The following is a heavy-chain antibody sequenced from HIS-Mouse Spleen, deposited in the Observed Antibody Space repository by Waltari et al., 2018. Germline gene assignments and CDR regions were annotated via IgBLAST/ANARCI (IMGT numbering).Heavy chain of an antibody. CDR2: IYYSGIT. CDR3: AREIPYSSSWYDWYFDL. D-gene: IGHD6-13*01. Sequence: QLQLQESGPGLVKPSETLSLTCTVSGCSISSSSYYWGWIRQPPGKGLEWIGCIYYSGITSYNPSLKRRVTISVDTSKKQFSLKLSSVTAADTAVYYCAREIPYSSSWYDWYFDLWGRGTLVTVSS. J-gene: IGHJ2*01. V-gene: IGHV4-39*07. CDR1: GCSISSSSYY.